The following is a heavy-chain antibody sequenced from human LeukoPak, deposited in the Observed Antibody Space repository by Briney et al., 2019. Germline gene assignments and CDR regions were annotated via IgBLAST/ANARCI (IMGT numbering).Heavy chain of an antibody. J-gene: IGHJ4*02. Sequence: PGGSLRLSCSASGFTFSTYAMHWVRQAPGKGLEYVSGISSNGGWTYYADSVKGRFTISRDNAKNSLYLQMNSLRAEDTAVYYCARAVMGGYSPIGEYWGQGTLVTVSS. CDR2: ISSNGGWT. V-gene: IGHV3-64*04. CDR1: GFTFSTYA. D-gene: IGHD5-18*01. CDR3: ARAVMGGYSPIGEY.